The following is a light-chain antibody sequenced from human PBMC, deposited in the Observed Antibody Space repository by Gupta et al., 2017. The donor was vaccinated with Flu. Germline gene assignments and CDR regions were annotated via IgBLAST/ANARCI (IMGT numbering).Light chain of an antibody. V-gene: IGKV3-20*01. CDR1: PSVTNNY. CDR3: RREYTSPRT. CDR2: GAS. Sequence: GTLYLSPGEIATCSCRASPSVTNNYIAYYHYSAVQTPRLLTYGASSSAIRIRVRFSGSGTGLALTLSIIRLEPEAFAIYYCRREYTSPRTFGQGTRVEIK. J-gene: IGKJ1*01.